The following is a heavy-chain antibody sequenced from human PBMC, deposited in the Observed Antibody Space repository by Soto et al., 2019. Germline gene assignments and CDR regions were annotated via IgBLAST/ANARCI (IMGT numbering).Heavy chain of an antibody. CDR2: INSDGSIT. V-gene: IGHV3-74*01. CDR1: GFTFSSYW. CDR3: ARGIQLGRNDY. J-gene: IGHJ4*02. Sequence: EVQLVESGGGLVQPGGSLRLSCAASGFTFSSYWMHWVRQDPRKGLVWVSRINSDGSITHYADSVKGRFTISRDNAKNTLYLQMNSLRADDTAVYYCARGIQLGRNDYWGQGPLVTVSS. D-gene: IGHD3-3*02.